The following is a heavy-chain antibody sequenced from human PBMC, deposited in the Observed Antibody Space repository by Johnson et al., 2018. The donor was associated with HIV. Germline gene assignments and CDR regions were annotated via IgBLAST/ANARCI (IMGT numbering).Heavy chain of an antibody. V-gene: IGHV3-15*01. CDR1: GFTFSNAW. J-gene: IGHJ3*02. CDR2: IKSKTDGGTT. D-gene: IGHD3-22*01. CDR3: TTDSSGYPGAFDI. Sequence: VQLVESGGGLVKPGGSLRLSCAASGFTFSNAWMSWVRQAPGKGLEWVGRIKSKTDGGTTDYAAPVKGRFTISSDDSKNTLYLQMNSLKTEDTAVYYCTTDSSGYPGAFDIWGQGTMVTVSS.